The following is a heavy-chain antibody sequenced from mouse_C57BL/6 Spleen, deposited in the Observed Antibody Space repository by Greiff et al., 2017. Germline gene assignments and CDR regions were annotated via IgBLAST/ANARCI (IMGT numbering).Heavy chain of an antibody. J-gene: IGHJ4*01. Sequence: EVHVVESGGGLVKPGGSLKLSCAASGFTFSSYAMSWVRQTPEKRLEWVATINDGGSYTYYPDNVKGRFTISRDNAKNNMYLQMSNLKSEDTAMDYCARGSKSYAMDYWGQGTSVTVSS. V-gene: IGHV5-4*01. CDR1: GFTFSSYA. CDR2: INDGGSYT. D-gene: IGHD2-5*01. CDR3: ARGSKSYAMDY.